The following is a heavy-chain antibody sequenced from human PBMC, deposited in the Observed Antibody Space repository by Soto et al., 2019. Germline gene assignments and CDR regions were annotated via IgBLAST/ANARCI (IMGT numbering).Heavy chain of an antibody. J-gene: IGHJ5*02. CDR2: INHSVST. V-gene: IGHV4-34*01. D-gene: IGHD6-13*01. Sequence: PSETLSLTCAVYGGSFSGYYWSWIRQPPGKGLEWIGEINHSVSTTYNPSLKSRVTISVATSKNQFSLKLSSVTAADTAVYYCARGLIGHQPVRGWFETWGQGTLVTVSS. CDR3: ARGLIGHQPVRGWFET. CDR1: GGSFSGYY.